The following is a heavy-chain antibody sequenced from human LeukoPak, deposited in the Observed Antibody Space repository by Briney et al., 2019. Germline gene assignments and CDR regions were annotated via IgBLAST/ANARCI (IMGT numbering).Heavy chain of an antibody. CDR1: GGSISSSSAY. J-gene: IGHJ4*02. Sequence: SETLSLTCTVSGGSISSSSAYWGWIRQPPGKGLEWIGSIYYSKNMYYNPSLKSRVTISADTSKNQFSLTLGSVSATDTAVYYCVSPRGFSYGYFDYWGQGTLVTVSS. V-gene: IGHV4-39*01. CDR2: IYYSKNM. CDR3: VSPRGFSYGYFDY. D-gene: IGHD5-18*01.